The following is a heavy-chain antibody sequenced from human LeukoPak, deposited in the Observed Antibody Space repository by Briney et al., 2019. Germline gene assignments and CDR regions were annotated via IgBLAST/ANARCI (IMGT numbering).Heavy chain of an antibody. CDR2: INPSGGST. V-gene: IGHV1-46*01. Sequence: ASVKVSCKASGYTFTSYYMHWVRQAPGQGLEWMGIINPSGGSTSYAQKFQGRVTMTRDTSTSTVYMEPSSLRSEDTAVYYCARGANYCTNGVCSLFYWGQGTLVTVSS. CDR1: GYTFTSYY. J-gene: IGHJ4*02. D-gene: IGHD2-8*01. CDR3: ARGANYCTNGVCSLFY.